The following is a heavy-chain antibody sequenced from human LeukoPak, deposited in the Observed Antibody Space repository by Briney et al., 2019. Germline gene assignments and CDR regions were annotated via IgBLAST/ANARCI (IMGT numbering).Heavy chain of an antibody. Sequence: PGGSLRLSCAASGFTFSSYAMSWVRQAPGKGLEWVSAISGSGGSTYYADSVKGRFTISRDNSKNTLYLQMNSLRAEDTAVYYCAKRNHGSGSYVGGFDYWGQGTLVTVSS. CDR1: GFTFSSYA. CDR2: ISGSGGST. CDR3: AKRNHGSGSYVGGFDY. J-gene: IGHJ4*02. V-gene: IGHV3-23*01. D-gene: IGHD3-10*01.